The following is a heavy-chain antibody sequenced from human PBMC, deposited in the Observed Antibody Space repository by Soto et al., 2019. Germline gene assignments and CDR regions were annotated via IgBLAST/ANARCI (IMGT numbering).Heavy chain of an antibody. D-gene: IGHD1-26*01. CDR3: ARQVSGTDS. Sequence: QVQLVESGGGVVQPGMSLRLSCAAAGFIFNTYGMNWVRQAPGKGPEWVATISSDGSQTHYADSVQGRFTISRDNSRSTLYLHMNSLILEDTAVYYCARQVSGTDSWCQGTLVTVSS. CDR1: GFIFNTYG. CDR2: ISSDGSQT. V-gene: IGHV3-30*03. J-gene: IGHJ4*02.